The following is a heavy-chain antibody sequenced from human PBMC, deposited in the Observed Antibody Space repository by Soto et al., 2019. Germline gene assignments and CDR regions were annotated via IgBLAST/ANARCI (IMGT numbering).Heavy chain of an antibody. CDR2: TYYRSKWYN. J-gene: IGHJ5*02. D-gene: IGHD2-15*01. CDR1: GDSVSSNSAA. V-gene: IGHV6-1*01. CDR3: ARGAYCSGGSCYWWFDP. Sequence: QVQLQQSGPGLVKPSQTLSLTCAISGDSVSSNSAAWNWIRQSPSRGLEWLGRTYYRSKWYNDYAVSVKSRITINPGTSKNQFSLQLNSLTPEDTAVYYCARGAYCSGGSCYWWFDPWGQGTLVTVSS.